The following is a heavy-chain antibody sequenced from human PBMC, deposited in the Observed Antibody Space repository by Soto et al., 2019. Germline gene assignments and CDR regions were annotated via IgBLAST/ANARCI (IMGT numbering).Heavy chain of an antibody. CDR1: GDSISSYY. CDR2: LYYGRSA. D-gene: IGHD3-22*01. CDR3: ALRSMAVVPEY. V-gene: IGHV4-59*01. J-gene: IGHJ4*02. Sequence: QVQLQESGPGLVKPSETLTLTCAVSGDSISSYYCMWIRQPPGEGLESIGYLYYGRSANYNPSLKSRVTLSVDTSTNQCSLTLSSMTAADTAVYYCALRSMAVVPEYWGQGTLVTVSS.